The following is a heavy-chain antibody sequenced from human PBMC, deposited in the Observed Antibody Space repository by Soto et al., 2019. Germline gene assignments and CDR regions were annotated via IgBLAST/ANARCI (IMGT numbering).Heavy chain of an antibody. Sequence: TPSETLSLTCTVSGGSISSYYWSWIRQPPGKGLEWIGYMYYGGRTNYNPSLKRRVTISVDTSKMQVSLKLSSVTAADTAVYFCARGTPSPLIVRSSRGPWFDPWGQGTLVTVSS. CDR2: MYYGGRT. CDR3: ARGTPSPLIVRSSRGPWFDP. D-gene: IGHD2-15*01. CDR1: GGSISSYY. V-gene: IGHV4-59*08. J-gene: IGHJ5*02.